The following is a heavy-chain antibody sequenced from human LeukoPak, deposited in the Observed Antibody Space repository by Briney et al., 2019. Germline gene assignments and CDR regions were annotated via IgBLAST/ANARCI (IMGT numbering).Heavy chain of an antibody. CDR3: ARAIAADGAQYFQH. V-gene: IGHV1-46*01. CDR1: GYTFTSYY. Sequence: ASVKVSCKASGYTFTSYYMHWVRQAPGQGPEWMGIIYTSDGSARYAQKFQGRVTMTRDTSTGTVYMELSSLRSEDTAVYYCARAIAADGAQYFQHWGQGTLVSASS. J-gene: IGHJ1*01. CDR2: IYTSDGSA. D-gene: IGHD6-13*01.